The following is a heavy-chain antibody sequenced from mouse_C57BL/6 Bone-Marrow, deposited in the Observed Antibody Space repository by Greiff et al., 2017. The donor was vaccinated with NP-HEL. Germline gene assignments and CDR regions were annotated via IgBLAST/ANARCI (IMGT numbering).Heavy chain of an antibody. CDR2: ITHSGET. CDR1: GFPITSGYY. CDR3: AGDSSGYGDFDY. D-gene: IGHD3-2*02. J-gene: IGHJ2*01. Sequence: VKLQESGPGLVKPSQSLFLTCSITGFPITSGYYWIWIRQLPGKPLEWMGYITHSGETFYNPSLQSPISITRETSKNQFFLQLNSVTTEDTAMYYCAGDSSGYGDFDYWGQGTTLTVSS. V-gene: IGHV12-3*01.